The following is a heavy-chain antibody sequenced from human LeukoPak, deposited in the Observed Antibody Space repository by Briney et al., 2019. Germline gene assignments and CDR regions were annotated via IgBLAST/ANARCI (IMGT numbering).Heavy chain of an antibody. CDR1: GYTFTSYG. CDR2: ISPYNGQT. Sequence: ASGKLCCKAAGYTFTSYGISCVRHAPGPGLERMGWISPYNGQTHHAQKPQGSDTITTDTSPSTPCMELRSRRSDDTAVYYSAGGADVEVVPAAIPFDYGGQGNVVTVS. V-gene: IGHV1-18*01. CDR3: AGGADVEVVPAAIPFDY. D-gene: IGHD2-2*02. J-gene: IGHJ4*02.